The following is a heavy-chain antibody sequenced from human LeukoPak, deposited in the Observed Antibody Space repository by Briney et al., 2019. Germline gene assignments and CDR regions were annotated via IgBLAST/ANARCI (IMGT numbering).Heavy chain of an antibody. Sequence: GGSLRLSCAASGFTFSSYWMHWVRQAPGKGLVWVSRINSDGSSTSYADSVKGRFTISRDNAKNTLYLQMNSLRAEDTAVYYCARDLEYGGNSKVPTLGYWGQGTLVTVSS. D-gene: IGHD4-23*01. J-gene: IGHJ4*02. CDR2: INSDGSST. V-gene: IGHV3-74*01. CDR3: ARDLEYGGNSKVPTLGY. CDR1: GFTFSSYW.